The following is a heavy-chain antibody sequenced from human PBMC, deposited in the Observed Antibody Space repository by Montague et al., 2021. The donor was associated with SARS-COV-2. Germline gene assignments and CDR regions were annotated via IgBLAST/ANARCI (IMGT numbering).Heavy chain of an antibody. Sequence: SETLSLTCTVSGGSISSSSYYWGWIRQPPGKGLEWIGSIYYSGRTYYNPSLKSRVTISVDTSKNQFSLKLSSVTAADTAVYYCARVLNDFGCSGGFDYWGQGTLVTVSS. J-gene: IGHJ4*02. CDR2: IYYSGRT. V-gene: IGHV4-39*07. CDR1: GGSISSSSYY. D-gene: IGHD3-3*01. CDR3: ARVLNDFGCSGGFDY.